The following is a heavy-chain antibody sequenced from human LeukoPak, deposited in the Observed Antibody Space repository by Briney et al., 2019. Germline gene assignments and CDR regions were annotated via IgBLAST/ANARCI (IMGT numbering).Heavy chain of an antibody. CDR1: GGSFRGYY. CDR2: INHSGST. J-gene: IGHJ4*02. Sequence: SETLSLTCAVYGGSFRGYYWSWIRQPPGKGLEWIGEINHSGSTNYNPPLKSRVTISVVTSKNQFSLKLSSVTAADTAVYYCARGPPYSSSWYIYWGQGTLVTVSS. D-gene: IGHD6-13*01. CDR3: ARGPPYSSSWYIY. V-gene: IGHV4-34*01.